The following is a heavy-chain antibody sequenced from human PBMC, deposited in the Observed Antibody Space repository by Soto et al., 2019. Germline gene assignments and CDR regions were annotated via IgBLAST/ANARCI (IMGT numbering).Heavy chain of an antibody. D-gene: IGHD6-6*01. Sequence: QVQLVESGGGVVQPGRSLRLSCAASGFTFSNYGMHWVRQAPGKGLEWVTVISSDGSNKFYKGSVKGRSTIARDNSKNTLYLQMNNLSAEDTAVYYCAKDAREGAARGSPLDYWGQGTLVIVSA. CDR1: GFTFSNYG. J-gene: IGHJ4*02. CDR3: AKDAREGAARGSPLDY. CDR2: ISSDGSNK. V-gene: IGHV3-30*18.